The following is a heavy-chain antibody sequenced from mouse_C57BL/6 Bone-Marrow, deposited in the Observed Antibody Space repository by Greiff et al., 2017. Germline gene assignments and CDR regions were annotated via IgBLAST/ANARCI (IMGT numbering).Heavy chain of an antibody. D-gene: IGHD2-3*01. CDR3: ARNGWFLWYFDV. CDR1: GFSLTSYG. Sequence: VKLMESGPGLVQPSQSLSITCTVSGFSLTSYGVHWVRQSPGKGLEWLGVIWSGGSTDYNAAFRSRLSISKDNSKSQVFFKMNSRQADDPAIYYCARNGWFLWYFDVWGTGTTVTVSS. CDR2: IWSGGST. J-gene: IGHJ1*03. V-gene: IGHV2-2*01.